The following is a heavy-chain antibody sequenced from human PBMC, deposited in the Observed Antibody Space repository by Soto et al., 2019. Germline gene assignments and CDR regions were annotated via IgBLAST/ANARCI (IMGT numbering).Heavy chain of an antibody. V-gene: IGHV3-23*01. CDR1: GFTFSSYA. CDR2: ISGSGGST. J-gene: IGHJ6*02. Sequence: GGSLRLSCAASGFTFSSYAMSWVRQAPGKGLEWVSAISGSGGSTYYADSVKGRFTISRDNSKNTLYLQMNSLRAEDTAVYYCAKGHLVRSRYYYYGMDVWGQGTTVTVSS. D-gene: IGHD6-6*01. CDR3: AKGHLVRSRYYYYGMDV.